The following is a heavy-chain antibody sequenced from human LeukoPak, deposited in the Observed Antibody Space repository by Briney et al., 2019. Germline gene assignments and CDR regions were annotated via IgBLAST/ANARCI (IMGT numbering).Heavy chain of an antibody. J-gene: IGHJ6*03. CDR2: ISYSGNT. CDR3: AGGPTYYYMDV. D-gene: IGHD3-16*01. CDR1: GVSISNSSHY. Sequence: SETLSLTCTVSGVSISNSSHYWGWVRQPPAKGLEWIGSISYSGNTYYNPSLESRVIISVDTSNNQFSLNLSAVTAADTAMYYCAGGPTYYYMDVWDKGTTVTVSS. V-gene: IGHV4-39*01.